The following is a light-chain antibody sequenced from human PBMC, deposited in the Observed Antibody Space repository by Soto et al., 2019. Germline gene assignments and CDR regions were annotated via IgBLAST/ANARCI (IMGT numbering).Light chain of an antibody. Sequence: EIVLTQSPGTLSLSPGERATLSCRASQSLSSNKHLAWYQQKPGQAPSLLVYGSSSRATGIPDRFSGSGSATDFSLTISRLEAEDFAAFYCYHYRSSPPWTFGQGTKVEI. CDR2: GSS. J-gene: IGKJ1*01. CDR3: YHYRSSPPWT. CDR1: QSLSSNKH. V-gene: IGKV3-20*01.